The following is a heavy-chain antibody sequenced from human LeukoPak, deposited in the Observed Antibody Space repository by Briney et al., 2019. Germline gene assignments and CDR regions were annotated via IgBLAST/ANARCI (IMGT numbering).Heavy chain of an antibody. CDR3: AKSSRYYGSGSYLFDY. J-gene: IGHJ4*02. V-gene: IGHV3-23*01. Sequence: GGSLRLSCAASGFTFSSYAMSWVRQAPGKGLEWVSAISGSGGSTYYAASVKGRFTISRENSKNTLYLQMNSLRAEDTAVYYCAKSSRYYGSGSYLFDYWGQGTLVTVSS. D-gene: IGHD3-10*01. CDR2: ISGSGGST. CDR1: GFTFSSYA.